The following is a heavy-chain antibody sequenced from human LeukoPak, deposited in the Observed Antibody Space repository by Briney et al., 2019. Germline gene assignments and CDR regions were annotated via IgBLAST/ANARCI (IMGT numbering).Heavy chain of an antibody. Sequence: SQTLSLTCAISGDSVSNNRASWGWIRQSPSRGLEWLGRTYYRSQWFDDYRPSVRSRITINPDTSKNQFSLQMNSVTPEDTAVYYCVRIRGLGLFDYWGRGTLVTVSS. D-gene: IGHD1-26*01. CDR1: GDSVSNNRAS. V-gene: IGHV6-1*01. CDR2: TYYRSQWFD. CDR3: VRIRGLGLFDY. J-gene: IGHJ4*02.